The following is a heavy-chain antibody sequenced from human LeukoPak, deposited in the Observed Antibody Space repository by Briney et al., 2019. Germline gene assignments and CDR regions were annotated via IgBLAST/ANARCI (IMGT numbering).Heavy chain of an antibody. V-gene: IGHV3-53*01. Sequence: AGGSLRLSCAASGFTVSSNYMSWVRQAPGKGLEWVSVIYSGGSTYYADSVKGRFTISRDNSKNTPYLQMNSLRAEDTAVYYCARIFSSYADYWGQGTLVTVSS. J-gene: IGHJ4*02. CDR1: GFTVSSNY. CDR2: IYSGGST. CDR3: ARIFSSYADY. D-gene: IGHD6-6*01.